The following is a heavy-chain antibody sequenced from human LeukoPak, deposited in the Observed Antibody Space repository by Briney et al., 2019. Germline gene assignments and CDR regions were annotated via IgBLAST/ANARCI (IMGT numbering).Heavy chain of an antibody. Sequence: GRSLRLSCAASGFTFDDYAMHWVRQAPGKGLEWVSGISWNSGSIGYADSVKGRFTISRDNAKNSLYLQMNSLRAEDTALYYCAKDISDSSGYSNAFDIWGQGTMVTVSS. CDR2: ISWNSGSI. CDR3: AKDISDSSGYSNAFDI. D-gene: IGHD3-22*01. J-gene: IGHJ3*02. CDR1: GFTFDDYA. V-gene: IGHV3-9*01.